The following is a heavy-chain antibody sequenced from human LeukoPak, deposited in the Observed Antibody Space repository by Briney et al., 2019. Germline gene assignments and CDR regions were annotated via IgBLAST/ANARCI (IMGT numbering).Heavy chain of an antibody. V-gene: IGHV4-59*01. CDR2: IFYNGST. Sequence: SETLSLTCTVSGGSISSYYWSWIRQPPGRGLEWIGYIFYNGSTNYNPSPKSRVTISVDTAKNHVSLSLSSVTAADTAVYYCARQSVDFWTDYAKNWFDPWGQGTLVTVSS. D-gene: IGHD3/OR15-3a*01. CDR1: GGSISSYY. J-gene: IGHJ5*02. CDR3: ARQSVDFWTDYAKNWFDP.